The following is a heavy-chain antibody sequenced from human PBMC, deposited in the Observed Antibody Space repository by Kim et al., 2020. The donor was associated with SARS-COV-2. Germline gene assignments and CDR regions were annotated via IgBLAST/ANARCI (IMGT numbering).Heavy chain of an antibody. J-gene: IGHJ6*02. CDR1: GFTFSGAS. V-gene: IGHV3-73*01. CDR3: TREGDYYGMDV. CDR2: IRSKANNYAT. Sequence: GGSLRLSCAASGFTFSGASMHWVRQASGKGLEWVGRIRSKANNYATTYAASVKGRLTISRDDSKNMVYLQMNSLKTEDTAVYYCTREGDYYGMDVWGQGTTVTVSS.